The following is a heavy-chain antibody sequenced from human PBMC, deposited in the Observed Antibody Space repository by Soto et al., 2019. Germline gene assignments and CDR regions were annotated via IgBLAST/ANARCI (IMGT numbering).Heavy chain of an antibody. CDR1: GGTFSSYA. CDR2: IIPIFGTA. Sequence: QVQLVQSGAEVKKPGSSVKVSCKASGGTFSSYAISWVRQAPGQGLEWTGGIIPIFGTANYAQKFQGRVTITADESTSTAYMELSSLRSEDTAVYYCARGGYDFWSGDYYYDGMDVWGQGTTVTVSS. CDR3: ARGGYDFWSGDYYYDGMDV. V-gene: IGHV1-69*01. D-gene: IGHD3-3*01. J-gene: IGHJ6*02.